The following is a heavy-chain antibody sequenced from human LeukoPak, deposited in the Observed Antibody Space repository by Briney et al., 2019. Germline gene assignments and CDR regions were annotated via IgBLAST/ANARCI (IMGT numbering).Heavy chain of an antibody. D-gene: IGHD1-26*01. V-gene: IGHV3-7*01. CDR2: IKQDGSEK. CDR1: GFTFSSYW. J-gene: IGHJ3*02. Sequence: PGGSLRLPCAASGFTFSSYWMSWVRQAPGKGLEWVANIKQDGSEKYYVDSVKGRFTISRDNAKNSLYLQMNSLRAEDTAVYYCARAGGTYYGIAFDIWGQGTMVTVSS. CDR3: ARAGGTYYGIAFDI.